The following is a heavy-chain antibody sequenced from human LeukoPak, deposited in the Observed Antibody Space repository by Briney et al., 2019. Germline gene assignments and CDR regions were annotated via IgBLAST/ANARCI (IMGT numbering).Heavy chain of an antibody. CDR1: GYTFTDYY. CDR2: INPNTGDT. D-gene: IGHD3-22*01. J-gene: IGHJ4*02. V-gene: IGHV1-2*02. Sequence: ASVKVSCKASGYTFTDYYMHWVRQAPGQGLEWMGWINPNTGDTKYVQKFQGRVTLTRDTSISTAYMELSRLTSDDTAVYYCARDGHDSSGYYPDYWGQGTRVTVSS. CDR3: ARDGHDSSGYYPDY.